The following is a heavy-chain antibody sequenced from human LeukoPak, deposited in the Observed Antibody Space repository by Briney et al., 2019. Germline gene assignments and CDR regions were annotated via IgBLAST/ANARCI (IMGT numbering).Heavy chain of an antibody. D-gene: IGHD4-11*01. V-gene: IGHV3-33*06. Sequence: GGSLRLSCAASGFIFNHHAMHWVRQAPGKGLEWVAVIWSDKSNKFYADSVRGRFAISRDDSRKTVYLQMDTMTVEDTAVYYCAKDAQRGFDYSNSLEYWGQGALVTVAS. J-gene: IGHJ4*02. CDR1: GFIFNHHA. CDR3: AKDAQRGFDYSNSLEY. CDR2: IWSDKSNK.